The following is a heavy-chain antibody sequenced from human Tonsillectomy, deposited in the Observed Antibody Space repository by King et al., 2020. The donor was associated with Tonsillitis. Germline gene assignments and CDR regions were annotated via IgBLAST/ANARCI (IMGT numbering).Heavy chain of an antibody. CDR2: SRRKPNSDAT. V-gene: IGHV3-73*02. D-gene: IGHD3-9*01. CDR1: GFTFSGSA. Sequence: VQLVESGGGLVQPGGSLKLSCAASGFTFSGSAMHWVRQASGKGSEWRGRSRRKPNSDATAYAASLKGRVTNSRDDSKNTAYLQMNSLKTEDTAVYYCTRGRFDVLSGFTDYWGQGTLVTVSS. CDR3: TRGRFDVLSGFTDY. J-gene: IGHJ4*02.